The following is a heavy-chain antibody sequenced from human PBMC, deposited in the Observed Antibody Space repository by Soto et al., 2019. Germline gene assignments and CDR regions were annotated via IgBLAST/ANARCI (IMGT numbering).Heavy chain of an antibody. CDR2: INPTGGST. CDR1: GYTFTSYY. J-gene: IGHJ3*02. CDR3: ARANIYYDSSGYRKDAFDI. V-gene: IGHV1-46*01. D-gene: IGHD3-22*01. Sequence: ALVKVSCKASGYTFTSYYMHWVRQAPGQGLQWMGIINPTGGSTSYAQKFQGRVTMTSDTSTSTVYMELSRLISEDTAVYYCARANIYYDSSGYRKDAFDIWGQGTKVTVSS.